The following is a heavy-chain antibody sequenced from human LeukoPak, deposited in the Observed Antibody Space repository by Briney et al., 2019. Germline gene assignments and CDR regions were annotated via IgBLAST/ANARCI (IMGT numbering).Heavy chain of an antibody. Sequence: RTSETLSLTCAVYGGSFSGYYWSWIRQPPGKGLEWIGEINHSGSTNYNPSLKGRVTISVDTSKNQFSLQLSSVTAADTAVYYCARRRAVAGMDYWGQGTLVTVSS. J-gene: IGHJ4*02. CDR2: INHSGST. CDR3: ARRRAVAGMDY. V-gene: IGHV4-34*01. D-gene: IGHD6-19*01. CDR1: GGSFSGYY.